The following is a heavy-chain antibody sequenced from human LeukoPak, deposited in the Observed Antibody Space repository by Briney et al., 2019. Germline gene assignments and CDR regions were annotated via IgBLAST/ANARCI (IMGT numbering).Heavy chain of an antibody. Sequence: GESLRLSCAASGFTFSSYEMNWVRQTPGKGLEWVSYISSSGSTIYYADSVKGRFTISRDNAKNSLYLQMNSLRAEDTAVYYCARVDYYDSSGFDWGQGTLVTVSS. CDR2: ISSSGSTI. CDR1: GFTFSSYE. V-gene: IGHV3-48*03. CDR3: ARVDYYDSSGFD. D-gene: IGHD3-22*01. J-gene: IGHJ4*02.